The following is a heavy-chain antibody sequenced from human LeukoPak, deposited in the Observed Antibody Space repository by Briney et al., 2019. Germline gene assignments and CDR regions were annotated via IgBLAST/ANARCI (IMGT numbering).Heavy chain of an antibody. Sequence: GGSLRLSCAASGFTFSSYSMNWVRQAPGKGLEWVSYISSSSSTIYYADSVKGRFTISRDNAKNSLYLQMNSLRAEDTAVYYCARGRGQWLLSLFFGYWGQGTLVTVSS. CDR3: ARGRGQWLLSLFFGY. J-gene: IGHJ4*02. CDR1: GFTFSSYS. D-gene: IGHD3-22*01. V-gene: IGHV3-48*04. CDR2: ISSSSSTI.